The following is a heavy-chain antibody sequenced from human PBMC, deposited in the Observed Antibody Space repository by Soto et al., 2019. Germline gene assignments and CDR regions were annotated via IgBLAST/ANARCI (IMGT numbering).Heavy chain of an antibody. D-gene: IGHD6-6*01. Sequence: QAQLVQSGAEEKKPGASVKVSCKASGYTYTSYAMHWVRQAPGQRLEWMGWINAGNGNTKYSQKFQGRVTITRDTSASTAYMELSSLRSEDTAVYYCARAPGGSSSFVDYWGQGTLVTVSS. V-gene: IGHV1-3*05. CDR1: GYTYTSYA. CDR3: ARAPGGSSSFVDY. CDR2: INAGNGNT. J-gene: IGHJ4*02.